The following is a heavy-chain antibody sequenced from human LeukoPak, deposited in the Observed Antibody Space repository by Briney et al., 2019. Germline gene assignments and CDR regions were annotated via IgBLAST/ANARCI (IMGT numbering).Heavy chain of an antibody. Sequence: SETLSLTCTVSGGSISSGGYYWSWIRQHPGKGLEWIGCIYYSGSTYYNPSLKSRVTISVDTSKNQFSLKLSSVTAADTAVYYCARSNYDILTGYSPYFDYWGQGTLVSVSS. CDR2: IYYSGST. CDR3: ARSNYDILTGYSPYFDY. V-gene: IGHV4-31*03. D-gene: IGHD3-9*01. J-gene: IGHJ4*02. CDR1: GGSISSGGYY.